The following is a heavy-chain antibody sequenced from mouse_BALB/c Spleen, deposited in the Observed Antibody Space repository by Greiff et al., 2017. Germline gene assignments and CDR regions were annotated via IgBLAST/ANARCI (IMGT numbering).Heavy chain of an antibody. CDR3: ARHEDFTTVAY. V-gene: IGHV5-12-2*01. J-gene: IGHJ3*01. Sequence: EVQLVESGGGLVQPGGSLKLSCAASGFTFSSYTMSWVRQTPEKRLEWVAYISNGGGSTYYPDTVKGRFTISRDNAKNTLYLQMSSLKSEDTAMYYCARHEDFTTVAYWGQGTLVTVAA. CDR1: GFTFSSYT. D-gene: IGHD1-1*01. CDR2: ISNGGGST.